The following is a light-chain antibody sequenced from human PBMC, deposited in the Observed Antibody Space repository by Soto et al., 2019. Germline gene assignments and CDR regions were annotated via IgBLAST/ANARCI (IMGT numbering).Light chain of an antibody. J-gene: IGKJ1*01. CDR3: QKYGTSPRWT. Sequence: EIVLTQSPGTLSLSPGERATLSCRASQSVSSNYLAWFQQKPGQAPRLLIHGASSRVTGIPNRFSGSGSGTDFSLTISRLEPEDFAVYYCQKYGTSPRWTFGQGTKVEIK. V-gene: IGKV3-20*01. CDR1: QSVSSNY. CDR2: GAS.